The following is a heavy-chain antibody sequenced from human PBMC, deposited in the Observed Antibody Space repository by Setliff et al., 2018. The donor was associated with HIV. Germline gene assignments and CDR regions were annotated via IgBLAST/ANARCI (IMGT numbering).Heavy chain of an antibody. V-gene: IGHV4-34*01. CDR1: GFFFSDHY. Sequence: PGGSLRLSCAVSGFFFSDHYMSWIRQPPGKGLEWIGEINHSGSTNYSPSLKSRVTISVDTSKNQLSLKLSSVTAADTAVYYCARHTGGYTYSYDNYFDYWGQGTLVTVSS. D-gene: IGHD5-18*01. CDR3: ARHTGGYTYSYDNYFDY. CDR2: INHSGST. J-gene: IGHJ4*02.